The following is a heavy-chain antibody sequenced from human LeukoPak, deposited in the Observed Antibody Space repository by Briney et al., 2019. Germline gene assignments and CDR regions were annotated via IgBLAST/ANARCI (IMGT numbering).Heavy chain of an antibody. CDR2: INHSGST. CDR1: GGSFSGYY. D-gene: IGHD4-17*01. J-gene: IGHJ5*02. CDR3: ARQILKISFSPWKLTVTRGAPWFDP. Sequence: SETLSLTCAVYGGSFSGYYWSWIRQPPGKGLEWIGEINHSGSTNYNPSLKSRVTISVDTSKTQFSLKLSSATAPDTAVYYCARQILKISFSPWKLTVTRGAPWFDPWGQGTLVTVSS. V-gene: IGHV4-34*01.